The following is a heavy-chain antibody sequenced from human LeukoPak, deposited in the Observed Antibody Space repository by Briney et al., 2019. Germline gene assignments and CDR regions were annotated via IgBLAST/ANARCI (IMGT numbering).Heavy chain of an antibody. CDR1: GFTFSSYE. V-gene: IGHV3-48*03. J-gene: IGHJ4*02. D-gene: IGHD3-16*01. CDR3: TRGIWGSYDNFDY. Sequence: PGGSLRLSCVASGFTFSSYEMDWVGHAPGKGLERVSYISSSGSTTYYGDSVKGRFTTSRDNAKNMLFLQMNSLRAEDTAVYYCTRGIWGSYDNFDYWGQGTLVTVSS. CDR2: ISSSGSTT.